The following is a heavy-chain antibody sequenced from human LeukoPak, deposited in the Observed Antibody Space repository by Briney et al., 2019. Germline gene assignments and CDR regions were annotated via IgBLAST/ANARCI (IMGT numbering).Heavy chain of an antibody. CDR3: ARDVAREFDY. V-gene: IGHV1-46*01. J-gene: IGHJ4*02. Sequence: ASVKVSCKASGGTFSSYAISWVRQAPGQGLEWMGVINPSDGSTNYAQKFQGRVTMTRDTSTSTVYMELDSLRFEDTAVYYCARDVAREFDYWGQGTLVTVSS. D-gene: IGHD5-24*01. CDR2: INPSDGST. CDR1: GGTFSSYA.